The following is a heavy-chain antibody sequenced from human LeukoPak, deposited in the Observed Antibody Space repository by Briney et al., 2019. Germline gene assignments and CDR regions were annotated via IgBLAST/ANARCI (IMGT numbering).Heavy chain of an antibody. J-gene: IGHJ4*02. CDR2: ISYDGSNK. D-gene: IGHD3-22*01. V-gene: IGHV3-30*18. CDR3: AKSPFPSDHYDSSGYPGDYFDY. Sequence: QPGRSLRPSCAASGFTFSSYGMHWVRQAPGKGLEWVAVISYDGSNKYYADSVKGRFTISRDNSKNTLYLQMNSLRAEDTAVYYCAKSPFPSDHYDSSGYPGDYFDYWGQGTLVTVSS. CDR1: GFTFSSYG.